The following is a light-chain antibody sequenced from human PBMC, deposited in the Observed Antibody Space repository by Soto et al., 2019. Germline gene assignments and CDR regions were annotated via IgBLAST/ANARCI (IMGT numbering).Light chain of an antibody. CDR1: SSDVGGYNY. V-gene: IGLV2-14*03. CDR2: DVS. Sequence: QSLLAQPASVSGSPGQSITISCTGTSSDVGGYNYVSWYQHHPGKAPKLMIYDVSNRPSGVSNRFSGSKSGNTASLIISGLQAEDEADYYCSSYTSSSTLSTYVFGTGTKVNVL. CDR3: SSYTSSSTLSTYV. J-gene: IGLJ1*01.